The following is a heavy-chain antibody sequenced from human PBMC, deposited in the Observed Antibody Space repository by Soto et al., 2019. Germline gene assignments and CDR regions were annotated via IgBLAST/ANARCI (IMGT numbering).Heavy chain of an antibody. CDR1: GGSISSADYY. V-gene: IGHV4-30-4*01. CDR3: ARVANHYGSGNLYYFDY. J-gene: IGHJ4*02. CDR2: IYYSGSA. Sequence: QVQLQESGPGLVEPSQTLSLTCTVSGGSISSADYYWSWIRQPPGKVLEWIAYIYYSGSAYYNPSLKSRLMISIDTSKNQFSLKLSSVTAADTAVYYCARVANHYGSGNLYYFDYWGQGILVTVSS. D-gene: IGHD3-10*01.